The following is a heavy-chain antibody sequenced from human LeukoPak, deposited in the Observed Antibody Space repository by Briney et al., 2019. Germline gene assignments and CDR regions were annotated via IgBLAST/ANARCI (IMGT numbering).Heavy chain of an antibody. J-gene: IGHJ6*02. CDR3: ARGVDYDNNYFQYGMDV. D-gene: IGHD3-9*01. Sequence: TSETLSLTCTVSGGSISSSSYYWGWIRQPPGKGLEWIGSIYYSGSTYYNPSLKSRVTISVDRSKNQFSLKLNSVTAADTAVYYCARGVDYDNNYFQYGMDVWGRGTTVTVSS. V-gene: IGHV4-39*07. CDR2: IYYSGST. CDR1: GGSISSSSYY.